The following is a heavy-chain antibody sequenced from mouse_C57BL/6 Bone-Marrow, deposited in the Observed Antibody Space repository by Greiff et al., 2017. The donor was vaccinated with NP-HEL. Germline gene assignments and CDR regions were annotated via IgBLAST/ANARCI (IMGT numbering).Heavy chain of an antibody. CDR3: ARGYYDYAWFAY. V-gene: IGHV1-80*01. D-gene: IGHD2-4*01. CDR1: GYAFSSYW. J-gene: IGHJ3*01. CDR2: IYPGDGDT. Sequence: LQQSGASVKLSCKASGYAFSSYWMNWVKQRPGKGLEWIGQIYPGDGDTNYNGKFKGKATLTADKSSSTAYMQHSSLTSEDSAVYFCARGYYDYAWFAYWGQGTLVTVSA.